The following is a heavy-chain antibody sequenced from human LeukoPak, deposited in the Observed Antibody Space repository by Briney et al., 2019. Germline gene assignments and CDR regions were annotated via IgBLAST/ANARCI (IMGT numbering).Heavy chain of an antibody. J-gene: IGHJ4*02. V-gene: IGHV4-39*01. D-gene: IGHD4-23*01. CDR1: GGSISSSNYY. Sequence: SETLSLTCTVSGGSISSSNYYWGWIRQPPGKGLEWIGSIYYSGSTYYNPSLKSRVTISVDTSKNQFSLKLSSVTAADTAVYYCARHASTVVRDYFDYWGQGTLVTVSS. CDR2: IYYSGST. CDR3: ARHASTVVRDYFDY.